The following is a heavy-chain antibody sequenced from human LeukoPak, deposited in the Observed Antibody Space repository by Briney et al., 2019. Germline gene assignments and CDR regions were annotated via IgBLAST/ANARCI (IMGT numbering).Heavy chain of an antibody. V-gene: IGHV1-2*06. J-gene: IGHJ4*02. D-gene: IGHD2-15*01. CDR2: INPNSGGT. CDR1: GYTFTAYY. Sequence: ASVKVSCKASGYTFTAYYMHWVRQAPGQGLEWMGRINPNSGGTNYAQEFQGRVTMTRDTSISTAYMELSRLTSDDTAVYYCAREENCSGGSCYYYWGQGTLVTVSS. CDR3: AREENCSGGSCYYY.